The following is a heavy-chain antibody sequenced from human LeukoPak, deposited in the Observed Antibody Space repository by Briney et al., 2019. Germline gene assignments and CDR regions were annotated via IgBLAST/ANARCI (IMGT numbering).Heavy chain of an antibody. CDR1: DESFSGSY. J-gene: IGHJ6*03. V-gene: IGHV4-34*01. CDR3: ARRKGEASYYYYYMDV. D-gene: IGHD1-14*01. Sequence: SETLSLTCAVYDESFSGSYWSWIRQPPGKGLEWIGEINHGGSTNYNPSLKSRVTISVDTSKNQFSLKLSSVTAADTAVYYCARRKGEASYYYYYMDVWGKGTTVTISS. CDR2: INHGGST.